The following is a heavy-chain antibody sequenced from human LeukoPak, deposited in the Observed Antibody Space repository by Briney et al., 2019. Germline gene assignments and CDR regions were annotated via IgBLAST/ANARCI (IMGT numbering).Heavy chain of an antibody. V-gene: IGHV3-23*01. Sequence: GGSLRLSCAASGFTFSSYGMSWVRQAPGKGLEWVSTISGRRDSTSYADSVKGRFTISRDNSRNTLYLQMNSLRAEDTAVYYCAKDPNFYYCMDVWGKGTTVTISS. CDR3: AKDPNFYYCMDV. CDR1: GFTFSSYG. J-gene: IGHJ6*03. CDR2: ISGRRDST.